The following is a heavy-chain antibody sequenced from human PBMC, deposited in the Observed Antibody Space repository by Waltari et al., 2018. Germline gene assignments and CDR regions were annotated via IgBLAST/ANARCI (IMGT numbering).Heavy chain of an antibody. Sequence: QLQLQESGPGLVKPSETLSLTCTVSGGSISSSSSYWGWIRQPPGKGLEWIGSIYYSGSTYYNPSLKSRVTISVDTSKNQFSLKLSSVTAADTAVYYCARHVVTVSYYFDYWGQGTLVTVSS. CDR3: ARHVVTVSYYFDY. CDR1: GGSISSSSSY. J-gene: IGHJ4*02. V-gene: IGHV4-39*01. CDR2: IYYSGST. D-gene: IGHD3-16*02.